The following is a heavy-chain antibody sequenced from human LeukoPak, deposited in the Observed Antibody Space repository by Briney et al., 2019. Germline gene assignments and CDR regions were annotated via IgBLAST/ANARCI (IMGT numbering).Heavy chain of an antibody. D-gene: IGHD6-19*01. J-gene: IGHJ5*02. V-gene: IGHV3-9*01. CDR2: ISWNSGSI. Sequence: GGSLRLSCAASGFTFDDYAMHWVRQAPGKGLEWVSGISWNSGSIGYADSVKGRFTISRDNAKNSLYLQMNSLRAEDTALYYCARDPAPSSGWSGGWFDPWGQGTLVTVSS. CDR1: GFTFDDYA. CDR3: ARDPAPSSGWSGGWFDP.